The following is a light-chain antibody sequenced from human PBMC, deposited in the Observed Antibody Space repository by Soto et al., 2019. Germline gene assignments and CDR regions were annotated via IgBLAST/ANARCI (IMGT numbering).Light chain of an antibody. J-gene: IGLJ3*02. CDR1: SSNIGAGYD. CDR3: QSYDNSLSGSWV. Sequence: QSVLTQPPSVSGAPGQRVIISCTGSSSNIGAGYDVHWYQQLPGTAPRLLIYDNNNRPSGVPARFSVSKSDTSASLAITGLQPEDEADYYCQSYDNSLSGSWVFGGGTKLTVL. CDR2: DNN. V-gene: IGLV1-40*01.